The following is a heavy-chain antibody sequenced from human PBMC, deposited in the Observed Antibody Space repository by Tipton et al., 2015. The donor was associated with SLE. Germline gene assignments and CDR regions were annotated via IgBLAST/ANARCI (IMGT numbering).Heavy chain of an antibody. CDR1: GFTFSDYY. D-gene: IGHD7-27*01. V-gene: IGHV3-30*03. CDR2: ISYDGSNK. Sequence: SLRLSCAASGFTFSDYYMSWIRQAPGKGLEWVAVISYDGSNKYYADSVKGRFTISRDNSKNTLYLQMNSLRAEDTAVYYCAINSGAFDIWGQGTMVTVSS. CDR3: AINSGAFDI. J-gene: IGHJ3*02.